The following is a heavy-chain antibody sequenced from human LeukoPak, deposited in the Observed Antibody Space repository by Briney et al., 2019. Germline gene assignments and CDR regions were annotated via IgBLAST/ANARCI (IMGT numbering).Heavy chain of an antibody. CDR2: ISISGSDT. V-gene: IGHV3-11*03. CDR1: GSTFSDYY. J-gene: IGHJ6*02. D-gene: IGHD1-26*01. Sequence: GGSLRLSCAASGSTFSDYYMSWIRQAPGKGLEWVSYISISGSDTDYADSVKGRFTISRDNAKNSLYLQMSSLRGEDTAVYYCARCGTPNNYYYHGVDVWGQGTTVTVSS. CDR3: ARCGTPNNYYYHGVDV.